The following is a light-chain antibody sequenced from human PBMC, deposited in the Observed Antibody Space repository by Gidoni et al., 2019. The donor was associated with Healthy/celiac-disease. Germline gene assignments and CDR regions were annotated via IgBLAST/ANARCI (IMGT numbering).Light chain of an antibody. J-gene: IGKJ1*01. CDR3: QQSYSTLWT. V-gene: IGKV1-39*01. CDR1: QSISSY. CDR2: AAS. Sequence: DIQMTQSPSSLSAAVGDRVTITCRASQSISSYLNGYQQKPGNAPKLLIYAASSLQSGVPSRFSGSGSGTEFTLTISSLQPEDFATYYCQQSYSTLWTFXQXTKVXIK.